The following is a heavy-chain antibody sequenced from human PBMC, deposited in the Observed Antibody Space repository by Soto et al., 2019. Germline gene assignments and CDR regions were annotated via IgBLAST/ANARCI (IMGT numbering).Heavy chain of an antibody. V-gene: IGHV1-2*04. D-gene: IGHD6-13*01. CDR2: INPNSGGT. CDR3: ARSHSSSWDNYGMDV. J-gene: IGHJ6*02. Sequence: ASVKVSCKASGYTFTGYYMHWVRQAPGQGLKWMGWINPNSGGTNYAQKFQGWVTMTRDTSISTAYMELSRLRSDDTAVYYCARSHSSSWDNYGMDVWGQGTTVTVSS. CDR1: GYTFTGYY.